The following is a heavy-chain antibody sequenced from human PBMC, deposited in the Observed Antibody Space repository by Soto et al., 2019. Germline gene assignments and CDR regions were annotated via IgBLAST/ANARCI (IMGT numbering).Heavy chain of an antibody. D-gene: IGHD2-15*01. CDR2: ISGSGGST. V-gene: IGHV3-23*01. J-gene: IGHJ6*02. CDR1: GFTFSSYG. Sequence: EVQMLESGGGLVQPGGSLRLSCAASGFTFSSYGMSWVRQAPGKGLEWVSGISGSGGSTSYADSVKGRFTISRDNSKNMLYLQMSSLRVEDTAVYFCARDCSGGSCYPGMDVWGQGTTVTVSS. CDR3: ARDCSGGSCYPGMDV.